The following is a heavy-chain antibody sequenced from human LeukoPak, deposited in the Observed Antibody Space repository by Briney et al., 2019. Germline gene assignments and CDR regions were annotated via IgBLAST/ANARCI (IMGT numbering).Heavy chain of an antibody. CDR1: GFTFSSYA. CDR3: AKGAVSTAGTWWFDT. D-gene: IGHD6-13*01. CDR2: IGGSGGGT. Sequence: GGSLRLSCVASGFTFSSYAMSWVRQAPGKGLEWVSYIGGSGGGTYYADSVKGRITISRDNSKNTVFLQMNNLRADDTALYYCAKGAVSTAGTWWFDTWGQGTLVTVSS. J-gene: IGHJ5*02. V-gene: IGHV3-23*01.